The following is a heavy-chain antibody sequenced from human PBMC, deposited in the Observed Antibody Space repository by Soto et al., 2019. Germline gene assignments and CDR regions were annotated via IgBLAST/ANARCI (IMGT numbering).Heavy chain of an antibody. J-gene: IGHJ4*02. CDR2: ISYDGSNK. Sequence: QVQLVESGGGVVQPGRSLRLSCAASGFTFSSYAMHWVRQAPGKGLEWVAVISYDGSNKYYADSVKGRFTISRDNSKNTLYLQMNSLRAEDTAVYYCARDTRYFDWLYSYYFDYWGQGTLVTVSS. CDR3: ARDTRYFDWLYSYYFDY. CDR1: GFTFSSYA. D-gene: IGHD3-9*01. V-gene: IGHV3-30-3*01.